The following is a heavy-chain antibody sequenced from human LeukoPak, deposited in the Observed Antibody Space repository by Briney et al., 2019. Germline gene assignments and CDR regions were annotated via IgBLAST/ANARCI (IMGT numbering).Heavy chain of an antibody. CDR2: IGIDSGNT. J-gene: IGHJ4*02. CDR3: ARDYKYAFDN. V-gene: IGHV3-11*06. D-gene: IGHD5-24*01. Sequence: GGSLRLSCAASGFTVGSNYMGWVRQAPGKGLEWISYIGIDSGNTNYADSVKGRFTISGDKAKNSLYLQMNSLRVEDTAVYYCARDYKYAFDNWGQGTLVTVSS. CDR1: GFTVGSNY.